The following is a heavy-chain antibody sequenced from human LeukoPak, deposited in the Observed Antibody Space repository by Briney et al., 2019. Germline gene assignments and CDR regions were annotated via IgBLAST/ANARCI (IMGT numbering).Heavy chain of an antibody. Sequence: SMKVSCKASGGTFSSYAISWVRQAPGQGLEWMGGIIPIFGTANYAQKFQGRVTITADESTSTAYMELSSLRSEDTAVYYCARESGSFCSGGSCYVSWGQGTLVTVSS. D-gene: IGHD2-15*01. J-gene: IGHJ4*02. CDR3: ARESGSFCSGGSCYVS. CDR1: GGTFSSYA. CDR2: IIPIFGTA. V-gene: IGHV1-69*13.